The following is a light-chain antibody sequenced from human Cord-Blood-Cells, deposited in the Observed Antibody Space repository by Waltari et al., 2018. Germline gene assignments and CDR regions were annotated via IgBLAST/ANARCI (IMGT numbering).Light chain of an antibody. CDR1: QSISSW. Sequence: DIQMTQSPSTLHASVGARVTITCRASQSISSWVAWYQQKPGKSPKLLIYDASSCESGVPSRCSGSGSETEFTLTISSRQPDDFATYYCQQYNSYSPWTFGQGTKVEIK. CDR3: QQYNSYSPWT. V-gene: IGKV1-5*01. CDR2: DAS. J-gene: IGKJ1*01.